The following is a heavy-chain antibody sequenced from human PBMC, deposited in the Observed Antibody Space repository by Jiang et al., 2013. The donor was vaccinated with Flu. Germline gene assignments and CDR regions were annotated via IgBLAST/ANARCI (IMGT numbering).Heavy chain of an antibody. CDR3: ARGSQAADYYYGMDV. CDR2: IIPIVGTA. D-gene: IGHD6-13*01. J-gene: IGHJ6*02. V-gene: IGHV1-69*01. Sequence: EVKKPGSSVKVSCKASGGTFSHYAISWVRQAPGQGLEWMGGIIPIVGTAKYAQRFQGRLTISAHESTRTADIELSSLTSDDTAVYYCARGSQAADYYYGMDVWGQGTTVTAS. CDR1: GGTFSHYA.